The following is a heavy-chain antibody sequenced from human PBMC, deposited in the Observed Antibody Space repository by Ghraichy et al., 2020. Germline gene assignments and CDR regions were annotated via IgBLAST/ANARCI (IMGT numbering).Heavy chain of an antibody. Sequence: GGSLRLSCAASGFTFSDYYMSWIRQAPGKGLEWVSYISSSGSTIYYADSVKGRFTISRDNAKNTLYLQMNSLRAEDTAVYYCARAHEQQLWGSPYYYYYGMGVWGHGTTVTVSS. CDR1: GFTFSDYY. V-gene: IGHV3-11*04. D-gene: IGHD6-13*01. CDR2: ISSSGSTI. CDR3: ARAHEQQLWGSPYYYYYGMGV. J-gene: IGHJ6*02.